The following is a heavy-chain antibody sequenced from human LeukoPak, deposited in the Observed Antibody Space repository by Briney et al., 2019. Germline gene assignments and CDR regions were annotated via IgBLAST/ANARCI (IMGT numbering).Heavy chain of an antibody. Sequence: GGSLRLSCVASGFTFSRFAMHWVRQAPGKGPEWVSLIPSDATNKYYADSVKGRFTISRDNSRNTLYLQMNSLRAEDTAVYYCAKLGQIRHFDFVNWFDSWGQGTLVIVSS. J-gene: IGHJ5*01. CDR2: IPSDATNK. CDR1: GFTFSRFA. CDR3: AKLGQIRHFDFVNWFDS. V-gene: IGHV3-30*18. D-gene: IGHD3-9*01.